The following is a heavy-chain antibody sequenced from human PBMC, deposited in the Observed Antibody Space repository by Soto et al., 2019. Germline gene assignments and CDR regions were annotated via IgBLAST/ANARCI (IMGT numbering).Heavy chain of an antibody. CDR1: GFTFSSYG. V-gene: IGHV3-30*18. Sequence: GGSLRLSCAASGFTFSSYGMHWVRQAPGKGLEWVAVISYDGSNKYYADSVKGRFTISRDNSKNTLYLQMNSLRAEDTAVYYCAKDKRVYGALEALDIWGQGTMVTVSS. CDR2: ISYDGSNK. D-gene: IGHD4-17*01. CDR3: AKDKRVYGALEALDI. J-gene: IGHJ3*02.